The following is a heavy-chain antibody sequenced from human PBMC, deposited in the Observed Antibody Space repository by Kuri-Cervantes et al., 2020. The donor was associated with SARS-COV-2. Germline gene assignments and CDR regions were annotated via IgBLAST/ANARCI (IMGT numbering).Heavy chain of an antibody. J-gene: IGHJ4*02. V-gene: IGHV1-46*01. CDR1: GYTFTSYY. CDR2: INPSGGST. D-gene: IGHD3-22*01. Sequence: ASVKVSCKASGYTFTSYYMHWVRQAPGQGLEWMGIINPSGGSTSYAQKFQGRVTMTRDTFTSTVYMELSSLRSEDTAVYYCARDVFPAYYYDSSGPTPGMWWGQGTLVTVSS. CDR3: ARDVFPAYYYDSSGPTPGMW.